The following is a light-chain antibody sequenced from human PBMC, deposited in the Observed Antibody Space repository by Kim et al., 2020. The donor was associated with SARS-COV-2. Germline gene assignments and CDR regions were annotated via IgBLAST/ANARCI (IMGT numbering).Light chain of an antibody. J-gene: IGLJ2*01. CDR2: DVS. V-gene: IGLV2-14*03. CDR1: SSLVGNYNY. Sequence: QSALTQPASVSGSPGQSITISCTGTSSLVGNYNYVSWYQQHPDKAPKLIIYDVSYRPSGVSTRFSGSKSGNTASLTISGLQAADEADYYCTSYTGANNVVFGGGTQLTVL. CDR3: TSYTGANNVV.